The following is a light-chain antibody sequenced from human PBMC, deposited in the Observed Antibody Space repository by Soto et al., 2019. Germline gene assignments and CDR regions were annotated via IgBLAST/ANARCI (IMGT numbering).Light chain of an antibody. CDR3: QQVNVYPST. J-gene: IGKJ4*01. Sequence: IQLTQSPSSLSASVGDRVTITCRASQGISSYLGWYQQKPGKAPNLLIYDASTLHSGVPSRFSGRGSGTDFTLTISSLQPEDFATYYCQQVNVYPSTFGGGTKVEIK. V-gene: IGKV1-9*01. CDR2: DAS. CDR1: QGISSY.